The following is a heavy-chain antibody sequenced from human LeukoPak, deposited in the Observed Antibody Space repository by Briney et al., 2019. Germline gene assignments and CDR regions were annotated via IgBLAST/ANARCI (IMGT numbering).Heavy chain of an antibody. CDR3: TSKQWVYYYMDV. CDR2: ISYSGST. J-gene: IGHJ6*03. CDR1: GGSISSSIYH. Sequence: SETLSLTCTVSGGSISSSIYHWGWIRQPPGKGLEWIGSISYSGSTYYNPSLKSRVTISVDTSKNQFSLKLSSVTAADTAVYYCTSKQWVYYYMDVWGKGTTVTVS. V-gene: IGHV4-39*01. D-gene: IGHD6-19*01.